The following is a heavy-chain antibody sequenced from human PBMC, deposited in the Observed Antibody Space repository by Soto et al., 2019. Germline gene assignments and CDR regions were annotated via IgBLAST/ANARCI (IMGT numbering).Heavy chain of an antibody. Sequence: SETLSLTCAVSGGSISSSNWWSWVRRPPGKGLEWIGEIYHSGSTNYNPSLKSRVTISVDKSKNQFSLKLSSVTAADTAVYYGARALQLWFLWFDPWGQRTLVTVSS. J-gene: IGHJ5*02. V-gene: IGHV4-4*02. CDR2: IYHSGST. CDR1: GGSISSSNW. D-gene: IGHD5-18*01. CDR3: ARALQLWFLWFDP.